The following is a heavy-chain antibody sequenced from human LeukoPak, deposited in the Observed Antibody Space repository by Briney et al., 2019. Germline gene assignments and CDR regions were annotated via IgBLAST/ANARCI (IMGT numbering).Heavy chain of an antibody. CDR2: IYSGGST. Sequence: GGSLRLSCAASGFTVSSNYMSWVRQAPGKGLEWVSVIYSGGSTYYADSVKGRFTISRDNSKNTLYLQMNSLRAEDTAVYYCAREALDYYDSSGYYYGTHWGQGTLVTVSS. V-gene: IGHV3-66*01. CDR1: GFTVSSNY. D-gene: IGHD3-22*01. CDR3: AREALDYYDSSGYYYGTH. J-gene: IGHJ4*02.